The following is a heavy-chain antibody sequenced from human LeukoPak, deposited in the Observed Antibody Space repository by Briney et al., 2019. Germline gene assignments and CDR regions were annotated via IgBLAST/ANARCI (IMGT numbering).Heavy chain of an antibody. V-gene: IGHV3-7*01. Sequence: GGSLRLSCAASGFTFSSYWMSWVRQAPGKGLEWVANIKQDGSEKYYVDSVKGRFTISRDNAKNSLYLQMNSLRAEDTAVYYCARLRYRVSSSFDYWGQGTLVTVSS. D-gene: IGHD6-6*01. CDR3: ARLRYRVSSSFDY. CDR2: IKQDGSEK. CDR1: GFTFSSYW. J-gene: IGHJ4*02.